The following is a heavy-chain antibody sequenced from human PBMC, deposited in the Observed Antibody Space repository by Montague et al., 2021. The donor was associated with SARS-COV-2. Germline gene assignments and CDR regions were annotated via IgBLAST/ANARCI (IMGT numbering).Heavy chain of an antibody. J-gene: IGHJ3*02. Sequence: SETLSLTCSVSGGSISRSSYYWDWIRQPPGMGLEWIVSIHYSGTTYSTPSLGSRVTISVSTSHNQFSVNLTSVTAADTDVYFCARRESGWFDDFDIWGRGTMVTVSS. CDR1: GGSISRSSYY. D-gene: IGHD6-19*01. CDR3: ARRESGWFDDFDI. V-gene: IGHV4-39*01. CDR2: IHYSGTT.